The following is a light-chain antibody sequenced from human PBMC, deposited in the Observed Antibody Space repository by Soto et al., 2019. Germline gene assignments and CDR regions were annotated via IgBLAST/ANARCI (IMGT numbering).Light chain of an antibody. J-gene: IGLJ1*01. CDR1: SSDVGSYNY. CDR2: EVN. CDR3: CSYAGTTISYV. Sequence: QSARTQAASVSGSPGQSITISCTGTSSDVGSYNYVSWFQHHPGKAPKLIIYEVNKRPSGISDRFSGSKSGNTASLTISGLQAEDEADYYCCSYAGTTISYVFGTGTKVTVL. V-gene: IGLV2-23*02.